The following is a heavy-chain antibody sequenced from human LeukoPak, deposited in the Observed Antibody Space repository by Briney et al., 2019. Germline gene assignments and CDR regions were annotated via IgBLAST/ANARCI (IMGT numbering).Heavy chain of an antibody. CDR2: IKQDGSEK. Sequence: GGSLRLSCAASGFTFSDYYMTWVRQAPGKGLEWVANIKQDGSEKYYVDSVKGRFTISRDNAKNSLYLQMNSLRAEDTAVYYCLRGNSYTLYWGPGTLVTVSS. CDR3: LRGNSYTLY. D-gene: IGHD5-18*01. CDR1: GFTFSDYY. J-gene: IGHJ4*02. V-gene: IGHV3-7*01.